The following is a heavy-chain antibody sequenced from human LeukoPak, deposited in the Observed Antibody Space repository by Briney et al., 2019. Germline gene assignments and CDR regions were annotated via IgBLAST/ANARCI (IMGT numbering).Heavy chain of an antibody. J-gene: IGHJ6*03. CDR3: ARVAAGTRTSWNRLGLYYYYYMDV. CDR1: GYTFTSYG. V-gene: IGHV1-18*01. CDR2: ISAYNGNT. Sequence: GASVKVSCKASGYTFTSYGISWARQAPGQGLEWMGWISAYNGNTNYAQKLQGRVTMTTDTSTSTAYMELRSLRSDDTAVYYCARVAAGTRTSWNRLGLYYYYYMDVWGKGTTVTVSS. D-gene: IGHD6-13*01.